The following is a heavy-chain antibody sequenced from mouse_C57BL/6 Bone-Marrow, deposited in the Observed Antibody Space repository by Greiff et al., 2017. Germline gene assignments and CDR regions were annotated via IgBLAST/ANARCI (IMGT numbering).Heavy chain of an antibody. CDR1: GYTFTSYG. Sequence: VQLQQSGAELARPGASVKLSCKASGYTFTSYGISWVKQRTGQGLEWIGEIYPRSGNTYYNEKFKGKATLTADKSSSTAYMELRSLTSEDSAVYFCARNRVWFAYWGQGTLVTVSA. D-gene: IGHD2-14*01. CDR2: IYPRSGNT. V-gene: IGHV1-81*01. CDR3: ARNRVWFAY. J-gene: IGHJ3*01.